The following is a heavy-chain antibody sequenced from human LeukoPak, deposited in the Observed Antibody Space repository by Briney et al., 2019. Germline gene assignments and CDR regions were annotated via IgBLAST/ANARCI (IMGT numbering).Heavy chain of an antibody. V-gene: IGHV1-69*01. CDR3: ARGGRYSYGSGGEY. CDR1: GGTFSSYA. Sequence: GASVKVSCKASGGTFSSYAISWVRQAPGQGLEWMGGIIPIFGTANYAQKFKGRVTITADESTSTAYMELSSLRSEDTAVYYCARGGRYSYGSGGEYWGQGTLVTVSS. J-gene: IGHJ4*02. D-gene: IGHD5-18*01. CDR2: IIPIFGTA.